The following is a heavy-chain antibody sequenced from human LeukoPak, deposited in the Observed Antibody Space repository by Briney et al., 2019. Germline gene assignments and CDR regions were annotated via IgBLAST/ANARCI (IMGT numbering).Heavy chain of an antibody. CDR3: RRDPTGGGSYYYYGMDV. D-gene: IGHD2-8*02. Sequence: SETLSLTCTVSGGSISSYYWSWIRQPPGKGLEWIGYIYYTGSTNYNPSLKSRVTISVDTSKNQFSLKLSSVTAADTAVYYCRRDPTGGGSYYYYGMDVWGQGTRAPVSS. CDR2: IYYTGST. J-gene: IGHJ6*02. CDR1: GGSISSYY. V-gene: IGHV4-59*01.